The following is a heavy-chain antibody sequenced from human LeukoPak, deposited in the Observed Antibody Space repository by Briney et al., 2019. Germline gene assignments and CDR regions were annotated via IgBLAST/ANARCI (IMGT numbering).Heavy chain of an antibody. CDR3: ARGDLYYYDSSGMFDY. D-gene: IGHD3-22*01. V-gene: IGHV1-2*06. CDR1: GYTFTGNY. J-gene: IGHJ4*02. Sequence: ASVKVSCKASGYTFTGNYMHWVRQAPGQGLEWMGRINPNSGGTNYAQKFQGRVTMTRDTSISTAYMELSRLRSDDTAVYYCARGDLYYYDSSGMFDYWGQGTLVTVSS. CDR2: INPNSGGT.